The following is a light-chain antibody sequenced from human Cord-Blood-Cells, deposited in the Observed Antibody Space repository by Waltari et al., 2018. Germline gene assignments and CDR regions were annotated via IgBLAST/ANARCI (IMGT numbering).Light chain of an antibody. V-gene: IGKV3-15*01. J-gene: IGKJ3*01. CDR2: GAS. CDR1: QSVSSN. Sequence: EIVMTQSPATLSVSPGERATLSCRASQSVSSNLAWYQQKPGKAPRLLIYGASTRATGIPASFSGSGFGTEFTLTISSLQSEDFAVYYCQQYNNWPLTFGPGTKVDIK. CDR3: QQYNNWPLT.